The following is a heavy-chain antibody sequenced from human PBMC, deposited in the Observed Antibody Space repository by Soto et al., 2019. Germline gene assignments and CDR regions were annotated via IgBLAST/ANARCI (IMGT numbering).Heavy chain of an antibody. CDR1: GYTFTSYD. CDR2: MTPNSGDT. Sequence: QVQLVQSGAEVKKPGASVKVSCKASGYTFTSYDINWVRQAPGQGLEWVGWMTPNSGDTGYAQTFQGRVTLTRDTSRSTAYMKLSSLPSEDTAVYYCARNLYNTGSFDHWGQGTLVTVSS. V-gene: IGHV1-8*02. J-gene: IGHJ4*02. CDR3: ARNLYNTGSFDH. D-gene: IGHD1-20*01.